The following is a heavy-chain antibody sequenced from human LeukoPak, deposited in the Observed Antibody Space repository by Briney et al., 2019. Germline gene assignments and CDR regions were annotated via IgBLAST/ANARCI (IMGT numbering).Heavy chain of an antibody. CDR3: ATPLRASRSPIMDV. CDR2: FDPEDGKT. CDR1: GYTFTELS. J-gene: IGHJ6*02. Sequence: ASVMVSCKVSGYTFTELSTHWVRQVRGKGLEWVGTFDPEDGKTLSAQKFQGRVALTEDSSTNTAYMELSSLTSEDTGIYYCATPLRASRSPIMDVWGQGTTVTVSS. V-gene: IGHV1-24*01. D-gene: IGHD3-10*01.